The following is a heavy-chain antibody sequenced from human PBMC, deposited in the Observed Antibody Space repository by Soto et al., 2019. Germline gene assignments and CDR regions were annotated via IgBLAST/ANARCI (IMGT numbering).Heavy chain of an antibody. D-gene: IGHD3-22*01. V-gene: IGHV1-69*13. CDR1: GGAFSSYA. J-gene: IGHJ4*02. CDR2: IIPIFGTA. CDR3: ARSKVVYYDSSEYYFDY. Sequence: ASVKVSCKASGGAFSSYAISWVRQAPGQGLEWMGGIIPIFGTANYAQKFQGRVTITADESTSTAYMELSSLRSEDTAVYYCARSKVVYYDSSEYYFDYWGQGTLVTVSS.